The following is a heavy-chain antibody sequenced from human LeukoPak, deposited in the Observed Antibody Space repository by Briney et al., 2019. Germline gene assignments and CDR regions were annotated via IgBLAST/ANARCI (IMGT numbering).Heavy chain of an antibody. Sequence: ASVKVSCKASGYTFTGYYMHWVRPAPGQGLEWMGWINPNSGGTNYAQKFQGRVTMTRDTSISTAYMELSRLRSDDTAVYYCARDSNGDYYFDYWGQGTLVTVSS. V-gene: IGHV1-2*02. J-gene: IGHJ4*02. CDR3: ARDSNGDYYFDY. D-gene: IGHD4-17*01. CDR1: GYTFTGYY. CDR2: INPNSGGT.